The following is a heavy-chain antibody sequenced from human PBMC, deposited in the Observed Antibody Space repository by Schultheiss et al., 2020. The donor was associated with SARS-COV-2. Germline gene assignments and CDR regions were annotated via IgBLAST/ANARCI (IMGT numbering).Heavy chain of an antibody. CDR3: ARVLGFYDSSGYSDAFDI. Sequence: GGSLRLSCAASGFTFSSYSMNWVRQAPGKGLEWVSSISSSSSTIYYADSVKGRFTISRDNAKNSLYLQMNSLRDEDTAVYYCARVLGFYDSSGYSDAFDIWGQGTMVTVSS. CDR1: GFTFSSYS. D-gene: IGHD3-22*01. V-gene: IGHV3-48*02. J-gene: IGHJ3*02. CDR2: ISSSSSTI.